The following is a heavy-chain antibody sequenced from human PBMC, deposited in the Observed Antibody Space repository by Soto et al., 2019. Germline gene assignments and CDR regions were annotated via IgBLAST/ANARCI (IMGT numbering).Heavy chain of an antibody. Sequence: QVQLVQSGTEVKKPWASVKVSCKASGDIMTTYGVSWVRQAPGQGLEWGGWVSAYNDHTNYAQKFQCRVTLTTDTATSTAYMDLRSLRSDDTAVYYFARGTYFAYCGQGTLVTVSS. CDR1: GDIMTTYG. CDR2: VSAYNDHT. CDR3: ARGTYFAY. D-gene: IGHD1-1*01. V-gene: IGHV1-18*01. J-gene: IGHJ4*02.